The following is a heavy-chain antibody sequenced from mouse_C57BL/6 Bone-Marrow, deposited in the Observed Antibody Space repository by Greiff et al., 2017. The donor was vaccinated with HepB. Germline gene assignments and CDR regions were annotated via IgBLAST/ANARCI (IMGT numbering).Heavy chain of an antibody. CDR3: ASGWLPYAMDY. V-gene: IGHV1-53*01. CDR1: GYTFTSYW. D-gene: IGHD2-3*01. CDR2: INPRNGGT. J-gene: IGHJ4*01. Sequence: QVQLQQPGTELVKPGASVKLSCKASGYTFTSYWIHWVKQRPGQGLEWIGDINPRNGGTDYSEKFKSKATLTVDKSSSTAYMQLSSLSSEESAAYDCASGWLPYAMDYWGQGTSVTVTA.